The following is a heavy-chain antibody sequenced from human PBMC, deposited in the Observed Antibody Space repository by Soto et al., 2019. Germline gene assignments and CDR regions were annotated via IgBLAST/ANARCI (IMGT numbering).Heavy chain of an antibody. D-gene: IGHD3-16*02. J-gene: IGHJ3*02. CDR2: INWNGGST. CDR1: GFTFDDYG. CDR3: ARERVTFGGVIVLRPLNDAFDI. Sequence: GESLKISCAASGFTFDDYGMSWVRQAPGKGLEWVSGINWNGGSTGYADSVKGRFTISRDNAKNSLYLQMNSLRAEDTALYHCARERVTFGGVIVLRPLNDAFDIWGQGTMVTVSS. V-gene: IGHV3-20*01.